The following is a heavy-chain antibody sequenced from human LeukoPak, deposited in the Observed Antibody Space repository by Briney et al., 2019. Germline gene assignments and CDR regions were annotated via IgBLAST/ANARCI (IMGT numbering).Heavy chain of an antibody. D-gene: IGHD3-22*01. CDR3: ARDLAPFHSSGSMGY. Sequence: GGSLRLSCAASGFTFSSYWMSWVRQAPGKGLEWVANIKQDGSEKYYVDSVKGRFTISRDNAKNSLYLQMNSLRAEDTAVYYCARDLAPFHSSGSMGYWGQGTLVTVSS. V-gene: IGHV3-7*03. CDR2: IKQDGSEK. CDR1: GFTFSSYW. J-gene: IGHJ4*02.